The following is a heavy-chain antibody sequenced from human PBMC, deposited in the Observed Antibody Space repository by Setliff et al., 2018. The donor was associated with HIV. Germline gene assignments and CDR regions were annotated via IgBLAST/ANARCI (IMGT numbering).Heavy chain of an antibody. CDR1: RFTFNTYA. V-gene: IGHV3-23*01. CDR3: AKLGGPESGSCES. J-gene: IGHJ5*02. Sequence: LRLSCAASRFTFNTYAMTWVRQAPGKGLGWVSTISGSGVKTFYADSGKGRFTISRDNSKNTLYLDMNSLRAEDTAIYYCAKLGGPESGSCESWGQGTLVTVST. CDR2: ISGSGVKT. D-gene: IGHD3-10*01.